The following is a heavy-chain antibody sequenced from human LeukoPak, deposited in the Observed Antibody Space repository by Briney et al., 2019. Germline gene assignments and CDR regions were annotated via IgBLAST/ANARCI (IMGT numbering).Heavy chain of an antibody. CDR2: ISAHNVNT. J-gene: IGHJ4*02. CDR3: ATSPYVGVIITLDY. CDR1: GYTFTNYV. D-gene: IGHD3-10*01. V-gene: IGHV1-18*01. Sequence: ASVKVSCKASGYTFTNYVVNWVRQAPGQGLEWMGWISAHNVNTNYAQKFQGRVTMTTDTSTSTAYVELRSLRADDTAVYYCATSPYVGVIITLDYWGQGTLVTVSS.